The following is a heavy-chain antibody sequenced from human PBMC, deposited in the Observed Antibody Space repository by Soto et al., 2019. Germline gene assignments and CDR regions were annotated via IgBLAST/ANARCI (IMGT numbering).Heavy chain of an antibody. CDR3: ARHEERTMRSLNWFDP. Sequence: QLQLQESGPGLVKPSATLSLTCSVSGGSISSSSYFWGWIRQPPGNGLGWSGSMYYSGSTYYNPSLKSRVTKSVDTSKNQFSLKLSSVTPADTAVYYCARHEERTMRSLNWFDPWGQGTLVTVSS. CDR1: GGSISSSSYF. J-gene: IGHJ5*02. V-gene: IGHV4-39*01. CDR2: MYYSGST.